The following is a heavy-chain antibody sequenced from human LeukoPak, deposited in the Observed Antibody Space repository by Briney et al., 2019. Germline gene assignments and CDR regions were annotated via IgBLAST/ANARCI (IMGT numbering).Heavy chain of an antibody. CDR3: ARGPRITMIVVVIPNWFDP. J-gene: IGHJ5*02. V-gene: IGHV3-11*01. D-gene: IGHD3-22*01. CDR2: ISSSGRTI. CDR1: EFTFSDYY. Sequence: GGSLRLSCAASEFTFSDYYMSSIRQAPGKWLEWVSYISSSGRTIYYADSVKGRFTISRDNAKNSLYLQMNSLRAEDTAVYYCARGPRITMIVVVIPNWFDPWGQGTLVTVSS.